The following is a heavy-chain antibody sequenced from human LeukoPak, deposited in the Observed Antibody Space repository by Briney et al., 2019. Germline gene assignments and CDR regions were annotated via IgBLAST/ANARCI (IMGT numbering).Heavy chain of an antibody. J-gene: IGHJ5*02. CDR3: ARTVGATVWFDP. Sequence: GESLQISCKGSGYSFTSYWISWVRQMPGKGLEWMGRIDPSDSYTNYSPSFQGHVTISADKSISTAYLQWSSLKASDTAMYYCARTVGATVWFDPWGQGTLVTVSS. D-gene: IGHD1-26*01. V-gene: IGHV5-10-1*01. CDR2: IDPSDSYT. CDR1: GYSFTSYW.